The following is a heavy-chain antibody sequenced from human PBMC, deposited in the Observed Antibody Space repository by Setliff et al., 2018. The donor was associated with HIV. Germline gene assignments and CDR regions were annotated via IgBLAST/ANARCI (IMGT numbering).Heavy chain of an antibody. V-gene: IGHV4-34*01. D-gene: IGHD4-17*01. Sequence: TLSLTCTVYGGSFSNYYTYWIRQPPGKGLEWIGELSPSGTTRPNPSLQSRVIISLDTSKNQFSLKLTSVTAADTAMYYCAAFLVSPVTTQDYWGQGTPVTVSS. CDR3: AAFLVSPVTTQDY. CDR2: LSPSGTT. CDR1: GGSFSNYY. J-gene: IGHJ4*02.